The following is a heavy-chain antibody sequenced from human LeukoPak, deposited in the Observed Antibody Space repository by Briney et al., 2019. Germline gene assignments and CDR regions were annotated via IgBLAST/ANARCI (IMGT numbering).Heavy chain of an antibody. CDR3: ARDSDLGWAVAVTAPFDY. J-gene: IGHJ4*02. V-gene: IGHV1-18*01. D-gene: IGHD6-19*01. CDR2: IRACNGNT. Sequence: ASVKVSCKASGYTFTSYGISWVRQAPGQGLEWMGWIRACNGNTNYAQKLQGRVTMTTDTSTSTAYMELRSLRSDDTAVYYCARDSDLGWAVAVTAPFDYWGQGTLVTVSS. CDR1: GYTFTSYG.